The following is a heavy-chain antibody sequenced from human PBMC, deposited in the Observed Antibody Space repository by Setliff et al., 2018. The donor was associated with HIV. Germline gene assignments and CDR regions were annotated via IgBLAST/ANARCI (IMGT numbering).Heavy chain of an antibody. CDR3: ARVRPDKKKKSVYFDY. V-gene: IGHV1-2*06. J-gene: IGHJ4*02. Sequence: ASVKVSCKASGYTFTGYYMHWVRQAPGQGLEWMGRINPNSGGTNYAQKFQGRVTKTRGTSNSTAYMDLSRLRSDDKAVYYCARVRPDKKKKSVYFDYWGQGTLVTGSS. CDR1: GYTFTGYY. CDR2: INPNSGGT.